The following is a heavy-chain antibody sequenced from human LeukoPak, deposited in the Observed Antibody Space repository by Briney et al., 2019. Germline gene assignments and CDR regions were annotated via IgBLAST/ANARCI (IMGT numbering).Heavy chain of an antibody. D-gene: IGHD6-19*01. CDR3: ATVGSTGWYYFDY. J-gene: IGHJ4*02. Sequence: GGSLRLSRAASGFTFSTYSMTWVRQAPGKGLEWVSYISSSSSSIYYADSVKGRYTISRDNAKNSLYLQMNSLRAEDTAVYYCATVGSTGWYYFDYWGQGTLVTVSS. CDR2: ISSSSSSI. CDR1: GFTFSTYS. V-gene: IGHV3-48*01.